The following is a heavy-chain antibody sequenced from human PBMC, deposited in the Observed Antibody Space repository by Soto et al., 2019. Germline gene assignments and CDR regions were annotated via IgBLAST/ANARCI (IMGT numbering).Heavy chain of an antibody. CDR1: GFSLSTSGVG. D-gene: IGHD2-15*01. Sequence: SGPTLVKPTQTLTLTCTFSGFSLSTSGVGVGWIRQPPGKALEWLALIYWDDDKRYSPSLKSRLTITKDTSKNQVVLTMTNMDPVDTATYYCAHILDSAVVAATDYYFDYWGQGTLVTVSS. CDR3: AHILDSAVVAATDYYFDY. J-gene: IGHJ4*02. V-gene: IGHV2-5*02. CDR2: IYWDDDK.